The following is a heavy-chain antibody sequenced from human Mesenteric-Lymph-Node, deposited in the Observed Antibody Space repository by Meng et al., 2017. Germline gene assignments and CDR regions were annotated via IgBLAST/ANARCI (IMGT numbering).Heavy chain of an antibody. CDR3: ARGGATPMIIKY. J-gene: IGHJ4*02. V-gene: IGHV4-34*02. CDR1: GGSLSGYY. D-gene: IGHD3-10*01. CDR2: VYHNGVT. Sequence: QVQLKRWGAEGWKPSENLVLTCAGYGGSLSGYYWSWIRQPPGKGLEWMGEVYHNGVTKYSPSLRSRVVISIDTSKNQFSLNLRSVSAADTAMYYCARGGATPMIIKYWGPGTLVTVSS.